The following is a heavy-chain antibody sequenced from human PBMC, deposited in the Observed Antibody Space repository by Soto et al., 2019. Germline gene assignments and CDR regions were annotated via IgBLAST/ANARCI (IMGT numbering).Heavy chain of an antibody. CDR1: GFTFSGHG. V-gene: IGHV3-33*01. D-gene: IGHD3-3*01. CDR2: IWYDGNNK. J-gene: IGHJ4*02. CDR3: ARGADTSGYFHDSDY. Sequence: QVQLVESGGGVVQPGRSLRLSCAASGFTFSGHGMHWVRQAPGKGLEWVGVIWYDGNNKCYADSVKGRFTISRDNSKNPVYLQMNSLRAEATAGYYCARGADTSGYFHDSDYWGQGTWVTVSS.